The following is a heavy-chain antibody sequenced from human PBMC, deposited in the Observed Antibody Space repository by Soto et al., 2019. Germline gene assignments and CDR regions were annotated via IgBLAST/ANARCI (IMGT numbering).Heavy chain of an antibody. CDR1: GYTFTSYD. J-gene: IGHJ2*01. CDR3: ARGVVVVSATYWDFDL. V-gene: IGHV1-8*01. D-gene: IGHD2-15*01. Sequence: QVQLVQSGAEVKKPGASVKVSCKASGYTFTSYDINWVRQAAGQGLEWIGWMNPNSGKAVYAQKFQGRVTMAGNTSRSTAYMELSSLRSDDTAVYFCARGVVVVSATYWDFDLWGRGTLVTVSS. CDR2: MNPNSGKA.